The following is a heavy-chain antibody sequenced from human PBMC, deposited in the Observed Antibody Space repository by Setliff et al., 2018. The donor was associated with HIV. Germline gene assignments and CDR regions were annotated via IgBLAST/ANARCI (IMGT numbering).Heavy chain of an antibody. CDR1: GFTFRSYT. CDR3: ARGAGGYYDSSGPLHFDY. V-gene: IGHV3-21*01. D-gene: IGHD3-22*01. J-gene: IGHJ4*02. CDR2: ITTNSIYV. Sequence: PGGSLRLSCAASGFTFRSYTMNWVRQAPGKGLEWVSTITTNSIYVYDADSVKGRFTISRDNAKNSLYLRMNSLRAEDTAVYYCARGAGGYYDSSGPLHFDYWGQGTLVTVSS.